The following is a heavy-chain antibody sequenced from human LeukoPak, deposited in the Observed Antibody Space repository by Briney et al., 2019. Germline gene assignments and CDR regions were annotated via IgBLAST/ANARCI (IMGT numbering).Heavy chain of an antibody. CDR1: GFTFSSYD. Sequence: HPGRSLRLSCAASGFTFSSYDMHWVRQATGKGLEWVSANGTAGDTYYPGSVKGRFTISRENAKNSLYLQMNSLRAGDTAVYYCARALISSGWNAPLDYWGQGTLVTVSS. D-gene: IGHD6-19*01. CDR2: NGTAGDT. V-gene: IGHV3-13*01. CDR3: ARALISSGWNAPLDY. J-gene: IGHJ4*02.